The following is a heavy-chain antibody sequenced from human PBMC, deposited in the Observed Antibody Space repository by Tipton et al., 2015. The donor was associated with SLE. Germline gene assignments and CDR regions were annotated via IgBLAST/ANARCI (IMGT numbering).Heavy chain of an antibody. J-gene: IGHJ4*02. CDR3: ARTDGGGATFFDQ. D-gene: IGHD3-16*01. CDR1: GGSITTHY. V-gene: IGHV4-4*07. CDR2: FHSSGRT. Sequence: TLSLTCAVSGGSITTHYWSWIRQPAGKGLVWIGRFHSSGRTHYDPSLNSRVTVSVDMSKSQISLKLTSVIAADTAVYYCARTDGGGATFFDQWGQGTLVTVSS.